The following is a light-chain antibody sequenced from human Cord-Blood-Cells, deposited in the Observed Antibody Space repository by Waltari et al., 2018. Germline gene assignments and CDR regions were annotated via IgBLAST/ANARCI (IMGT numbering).Light chain of an antibody. Sequence: SYVLTQPPSVSVAPGQTARITCGGNNIGSKSVHWYQQKPGQAPVLVVYDDSDWPSGVPERFSGANSGNTATLTISRVEAGDEADYYCQVWDSSSDHYVFGTGTKVTVL. CDR2: DDS. CDR1: NIGSKS. V-gene: IGLV3-21*02. J-gene: IGLJ1*01. CDR3: QVWDSSSDHYV.